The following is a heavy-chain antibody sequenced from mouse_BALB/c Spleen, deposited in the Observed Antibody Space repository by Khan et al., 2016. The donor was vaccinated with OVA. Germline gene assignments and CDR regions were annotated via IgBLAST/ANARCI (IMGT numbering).Heavy chain of an antibody. Sequence: QVQLKQSGPGLVQPSQSLSITCTVSGFSLTTYGVHWVRQSPGKGLEWLGLIWSGGNTDYNAAFISRLSISKDNSKSQVFFNLNSLQADDTAIYYCGRNAYRYDFAYWGQGTLVTVSA. CDR1: GFSLTTYG. CDR3: GRNAYRYDFAY. CDR2: IWSGGNT. D-gene: IGHD2-14*01. V-gene: IGHV2-4-1*01. J-gene: IGHJ3*01.